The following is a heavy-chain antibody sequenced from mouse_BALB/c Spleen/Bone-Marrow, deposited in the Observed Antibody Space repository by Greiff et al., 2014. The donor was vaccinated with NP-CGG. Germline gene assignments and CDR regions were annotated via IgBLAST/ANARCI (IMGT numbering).Heavy chain of an antibody. V-gene: IGHV1S137*01. J-gene: IGHJ4*01. CDR3: ARSGKVRNAMDY. Sequence: VKLMESGAKLVRPGVSVKISCKGSGYTFTDHAIHWVKRRHAKSLEWMGVISGYYGDAIYNQKFKGKATMTVDKSSSTAYMELARLTSEDSAIYYCARSGKVRNAMDYWGQGTSVTVSS. D-gene: IGHD2-14*01. CDR2: ISGYYGDA. CDR1: GYTFTDHA.